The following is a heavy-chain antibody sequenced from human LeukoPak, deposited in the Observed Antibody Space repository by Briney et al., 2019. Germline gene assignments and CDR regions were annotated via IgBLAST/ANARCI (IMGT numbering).Heavy chain of an antibody. D-gene: IGHD3-10*01. CDR2: IYYSGST. CDR1: GGSISSYY. J-gene: IGHJ4*02. Sequence: SETLSLTCTVSGGSISSYYWSWIRQPPGKGLEWIGYIYYSGSTNYNPSLKSRVTISVDTSKNQFSLKLSSVTAADTAVYYCARRYYYGSGSYYNSFDYWGQGTLVTVSS. V-gene: IGHV4-59*12. CDR3: ARRYYYGSGSYYNSFDY.